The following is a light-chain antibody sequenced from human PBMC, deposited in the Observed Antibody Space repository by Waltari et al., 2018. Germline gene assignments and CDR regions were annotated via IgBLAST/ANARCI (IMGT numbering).Light chain of an antibody. J-gene: IGKJ3*01. CDR1: QNVDTY. CDR2: RAS. V-gene: IGKV3-11*01. CDR3: QQRSNWPLT. Sequence: EIVLTQSPATLSLSPGETATLSCRASQNVDTYFAWYQQKPGQAPRLLISRASYRATGVPDRFSGGGSGTDFTLTISSLEPDDFAVYYCQQRSNWPLTFGPGTRLDIK.